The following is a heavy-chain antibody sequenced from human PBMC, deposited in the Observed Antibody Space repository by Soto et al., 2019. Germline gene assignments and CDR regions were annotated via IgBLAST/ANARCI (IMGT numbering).Heavy chain of an antibody. CDR3: APWFCAFDY. CDR1: GFTFSSYG. D-gene: IGHD3-10*01. V-gene: IGHV3-30*03. J-gene: IGHJ4*02. Sequence: QVQLVESGGGVVQPGRSLRLSCAASGFTFSSYGMHWVRQAPGKGLEWVAVMSYDGSNKYYADSVKGRFTISRDNSKNALYLHMNSLRAEDTAVYYCAPWFCAFDYWGQGTLVTVSS. CDR2: MSYDGSNK.